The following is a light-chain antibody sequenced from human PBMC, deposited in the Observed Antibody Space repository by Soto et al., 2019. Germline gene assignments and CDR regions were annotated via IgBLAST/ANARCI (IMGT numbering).Light chain of an antibody. V-gene: IGLV1-40*01. CDR1: SSNIGAGYD. CDR3: QSYHSSLGALVV. CDR2: GNS. J-gene: IGLJ2*01. Sequence: QSVLTQPPSVSGAPGQRVTISCTGSSSNIGAGYDVHWYQQLPGTAPKLLIYGNSNRPSGVPDRFSGSKSGTSASLAITGLQAENEAGYSRQSYHSSLGALVVFGGGTKVTVL.